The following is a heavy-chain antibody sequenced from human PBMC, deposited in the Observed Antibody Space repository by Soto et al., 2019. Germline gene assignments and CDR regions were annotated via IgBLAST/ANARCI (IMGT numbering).Heavy chain of an antibody. CDR2: IHHGGST. J-gene: IGHJ4*02. D-gene: IGHD3-10*01. CDR1: GGPFGGFY. CDR3: ARGYRISMVILTTNYFDS. V-gene: IGHV4-34*01. Sequence: KASETLSLTCAVHGGPFGGFYWTWIRQSPGKGLEWIGEIHHGGSTNYNPSLKSRVTMSLDTSKNQFSLKLTSVTAADTAVYYCARGYRISMVILTTNYFDSWGQGTPVTVSA.